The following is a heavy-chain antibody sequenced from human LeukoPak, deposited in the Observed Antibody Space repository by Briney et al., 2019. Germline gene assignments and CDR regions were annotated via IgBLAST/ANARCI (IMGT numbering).Heavy chain of an antibody. CDR2: IIPIFGTA. D-gene: IGHD3-22*01. CDR1: GGTFSSYA. V-gene: IGHV1-69*13. CDR3: ARSLRDYYDSSGYFPDAFDI. J-gene: IGHJ3*02. Sequence: SVKVSCKASGGTFSSYAISWVRQAPGQGLEWMGGIIPIFGTATYAQKFQGRVTITADESTSTAYMELSSLRSEDTAVYYCARSLRDYYDSSGYFPDAFDIWGQGTMVTVSS.